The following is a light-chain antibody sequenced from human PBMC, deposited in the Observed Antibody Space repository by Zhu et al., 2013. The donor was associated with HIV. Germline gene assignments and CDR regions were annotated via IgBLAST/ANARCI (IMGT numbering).Light chain of an antibody. Sequence: EIVLTQSPATLSLSPGERATLSCRASQSVSRFLAWFQQKPGQAPRLLIYGASTRATGIPARFSGSGSGTEFTLTISGLQSEDFAVYYCQQYHKWPPLTCGGGTKVEI. V-gene: IGKV3-15*01. CDR2: GAS. CDR3: QQYHKWPPLT. CDR1: QSVSRF. J-gene: IGKJ4*01.